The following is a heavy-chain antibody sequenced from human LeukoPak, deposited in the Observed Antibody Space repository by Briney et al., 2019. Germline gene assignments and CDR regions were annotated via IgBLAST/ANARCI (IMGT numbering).Heavy chain of an antibody. V-gene: IGHV3-23*01. CDR1: GFTFSSYA. CDR2: ISGSDGST. J-gene: IGHJ4*02. D-gene: IGHD1-26*01. CDR3: ARGATISDC. Sequence: PGGSLRLSCAASGFTFSSYAMSWVRQAPGKGLEWVSGISGSDGSTYYADSVKGRFIISRDNSKNTLYLQMNSLRAEDTAVYYCARGATISDCWGQGTLVTVSS.